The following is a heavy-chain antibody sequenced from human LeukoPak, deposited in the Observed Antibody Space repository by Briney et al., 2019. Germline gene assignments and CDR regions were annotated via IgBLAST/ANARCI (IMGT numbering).Heavy chain of an antibody. CDR3: AREVYSSGWYLLESYYYYGMDV. J-gene: IGHJ6*02. Sequence: PGGSLRLSCAASGFTFSSYGMHWVRQAPGKGLEWVAVISYDGSNKYYADSVKGRFTISRDNSKNTLYLQMNSLRAEDTAVYYCAREVYSSGWYLLESYYYYGMDVWGQGTTVTVSS. V-gene: IGHV3-30*03. D-gene: IGHD6-13*01. CDR2: ISYDGSNK. CDR1: GFTFSSYG.